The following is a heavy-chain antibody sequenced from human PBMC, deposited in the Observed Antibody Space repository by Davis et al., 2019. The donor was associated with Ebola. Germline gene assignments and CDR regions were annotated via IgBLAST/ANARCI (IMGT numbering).Heavy chain of an antibody. V-gene: IGHV3-53*01. CDR1: GFTVSSNY. D-gene: IGHD6-19*01. Sequence: GESLKISCAASGFTVSSNYMSWVRQAPGKGLEWVSVIYSGGSTYYADSVKGRFTISRDNSKNTLYLQMNSLRAEDTAVYYCAGGQWPSNWFDPWGQGTLVTVSS. CDR2: IYSGGST. CDR3: AGGQWPSNWFDP. J-gene: IGHJ5*02.